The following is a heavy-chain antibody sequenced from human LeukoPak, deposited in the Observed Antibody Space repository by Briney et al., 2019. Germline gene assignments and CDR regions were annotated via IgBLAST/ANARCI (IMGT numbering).Heavy chain of an antibody. J-gene: IGHJ4*02. V-gene: IGHV4-34*01. CDR3: TRMTTGHDY. CDR2: INHSGYT. D-gene: IGHD4-17*01. CDR1: GVSFDDYY. Sequence: SETLSLTCAVSGVSFDDYYWAWVRQTPGKGLEWIGEINHSGYTNDSPSLKSRVTLSIDTSRKQFSLNLRSVTVADAGIYFCTRMTTGHDYWGQGALVTVSS.